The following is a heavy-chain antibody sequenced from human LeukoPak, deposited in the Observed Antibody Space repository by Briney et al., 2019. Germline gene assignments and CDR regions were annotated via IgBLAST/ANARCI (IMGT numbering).Heavy chain of an antibody. V-gene: IGHV3-15*01. CDR3: TTDRYWLPLGY. D-gene: IGHD5-12*01. CDR1: GFTFSNAW. CDR2: IKSKTDGGTT. Sequence: GGSLRLSCAASGFTFSNAWMSWVRQAPGKGLEWVGRIKSKTDGGTTDYAAPVKGRFTISRDDSKNTLYPQMNSLKTEDTAVYYCTTDRYWLPLGYWGQGTLVTVSS. J-gene: IGHJ4*02.